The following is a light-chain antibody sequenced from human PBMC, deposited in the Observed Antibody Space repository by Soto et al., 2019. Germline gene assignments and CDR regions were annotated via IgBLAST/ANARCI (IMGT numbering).Light chain of an antibody. Sequence: QSDLNHPAYVTGSHGHAIPISCTGTSSDVGGYNYVSWYQQHPGKAPKLMIYDVSNRPSGVSNRFSGSKSGNTASLTISGLQAEDEDDYYCSSYTSSSTRVFGTGTKVTVL. V-gene: IGLV2-14*01. CDR2: DVS. J-gene: IGLJ1*01. CDR1: SSDVGGYNY. CDR3: SSYTSSSTRV.